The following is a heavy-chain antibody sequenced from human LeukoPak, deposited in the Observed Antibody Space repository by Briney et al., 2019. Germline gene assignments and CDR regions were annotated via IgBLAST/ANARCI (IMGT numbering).Heavy chain of an antibody. Sequence: SETLSLTCTVSGGSISSYYWSWIRQPAGKGLEWIGRIYTSGSTNYNPSLKSRVTMSVDTSKNRFSLKLSSVTAADTAVYYCARAAVSGSYLDAFDIWGQGTMVTVSS. V-gene: IGHV4-4*07. CDR1: GGSISSYY. CDR3: ARAAVSGSYLDAFDI. CDR2: IYTSGST. D-gene: IGHD1-26*01. J-gene: IGHJ3*02.